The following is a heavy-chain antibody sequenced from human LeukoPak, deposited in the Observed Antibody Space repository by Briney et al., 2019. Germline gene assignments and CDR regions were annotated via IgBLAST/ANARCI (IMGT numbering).Heavy chain of an antibody. CDR2: ISSSSSTI. V-gene: IGHV3-48*04. J-gene: IGHJ3*02. CDR3: ARPQNKRVTMVRGVITPRGAFDI. D-gene: IGHD3-10*01. CDR1: GFTFSSYS. Sequence: GGSLRLSCAASGFTFSSYSMNWVRQAPGKGLEWVSYISSSSSTIYYADSVKGRFTISRDNAKNSLHLQLNSLRAEDTAVYYCARPQNKRVTMVRGVITPRGAFDIWGQGTMVTVSS.